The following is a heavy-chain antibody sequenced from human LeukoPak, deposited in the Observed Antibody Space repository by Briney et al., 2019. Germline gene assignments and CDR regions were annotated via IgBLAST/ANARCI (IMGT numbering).Heavy chain of an antibody. J-gene: IGHJ4*02. CDR3: AKDEGPSVDGDYFDY. CDR1: GLTFSILV. Sequence: GGTLTHSRAPSGLTFSILVMRWVRHAPGKGLEWVSSIIGSGGRTYYADSVKGRFTISRDNSKNTLYLQMNSLRAEDTAVYYCAKDEGPSVDGDYFDYWGQGTLVTVSS. V-gene: IGHV3-23*01. CDR2: IIGSGGRT. D-gene: IGHD3-10*01.